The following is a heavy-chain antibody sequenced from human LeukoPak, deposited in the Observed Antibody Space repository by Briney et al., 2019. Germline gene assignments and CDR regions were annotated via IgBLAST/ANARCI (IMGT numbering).Heavy chain of an antibody. CDR1: GGTFSSYA. V-gene: IGHV1-69*04. Sequence: GASVKVSCKASGGTFSSYAISWVRQAPGQGLEWMGRIIPILGIANYAQKFQGRVTITADKSTSTAYMELSSLRSEDTAVYYCARSQVGDYYFDYWGQGTLVTVSS. CDR2: IIPILGIA. D-gene: IGHD4-17*01. CDR3: ARSQVGDYYFDY. J-gene: IGHJ4*02.